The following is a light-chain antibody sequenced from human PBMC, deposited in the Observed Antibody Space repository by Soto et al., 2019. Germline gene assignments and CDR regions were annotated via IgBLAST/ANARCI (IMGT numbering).Light chain of an antibody. Sequence: DIQMTQSPSTLSASVGDRVTITCRASQSIRSWLAWYQQKPGKAPKLLIYKASSLESGVPSRFSGSGSGTEFTLTISSLQPYDFSTYYCQQSNSYPTFGQGTKVEIK. CDR2: KAS. CDR1: QSIRSW. J-gene: IGKJ1*01. V-gene: IGKV1-5*03. CDR3: QQSNSYPT.